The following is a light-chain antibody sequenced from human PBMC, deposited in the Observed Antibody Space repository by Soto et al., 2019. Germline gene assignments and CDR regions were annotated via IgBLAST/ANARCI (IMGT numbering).Light chain of an antibody. CDR1: QSVSSN. CDR3: QQYNTWPRT. V-gene: IGKV3-15*01. Sequence: EIVMTQSPATLSVSPGERATLSCRASQSVSSNLAWYQQKPGQAPRLLIYGASTGATGIPARFSGRGSGTEFTLTISSLQSEDFAVYYCQQYNTWPRTFGQGTKVEIK. CDR2: GAS. J-gene: IGKJ1*01.